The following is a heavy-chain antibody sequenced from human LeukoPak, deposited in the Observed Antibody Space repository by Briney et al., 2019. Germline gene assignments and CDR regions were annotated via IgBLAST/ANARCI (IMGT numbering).Heavy chain of an antibody. Sequence: NSGGSLRLSCAASGFTFSSYSMIWVRQAPGKGLEWVSSISSTGTYIHYADSLKGRFTISRDNAENLLYLQMNSLRVEDTAVYYCARIPYRTAAAIIYYFDSWGQGTLVTVSS. CDR3: ARIPYRTAAAIIYYFDS. CDR2: ISSTGTYI. V-gene: IGHV3-21*06. CDR1: GFTFSSYS. D-gene: IGHD2-2*02. J-gene: IGHJ4*02.